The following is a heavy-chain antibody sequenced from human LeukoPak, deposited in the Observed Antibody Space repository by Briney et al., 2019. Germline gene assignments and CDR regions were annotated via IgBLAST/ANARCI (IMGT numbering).Heavy chain of an antibody. Sequence: ASVKVSCKASGGTFSSYAISWVRQAPGQGLEWMGRIIPILGIANYAQKFQGRVTITADKSTSTAYMELSSLRSEDTAVYYCARASITMVRGLDYWGQGTLVTVSS. CDR3: ARASITMVRGLDY. CDR2: IIPILGIA. CDR1: GGTFSSYA. J-gene: IGHJ4*02. D-gene: IGHD3-10*01. V-gene: IGHV1-69*04.